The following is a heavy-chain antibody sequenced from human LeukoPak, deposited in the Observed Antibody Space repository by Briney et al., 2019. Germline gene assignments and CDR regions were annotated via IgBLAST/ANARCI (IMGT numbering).Heavy chain of an antibody. D-gene: IGHD4/OR15-4a*01. CDR2: IGGSDGRT. CDR3: ADPPNADY. Sequence: PGGSLRLSCAASGFTFSSFAMSWVRQAPGKGLEWVSSIGGSDGRTYYAESVRGRFTISRDNSKNTSYLQMNSLRVEDTAVYFCADPPNADYWGQGTLVTVSS. J-gene: IGHJ4*02. CDR1: GFTFSSFA. V-gene: IGHV3-23*01.